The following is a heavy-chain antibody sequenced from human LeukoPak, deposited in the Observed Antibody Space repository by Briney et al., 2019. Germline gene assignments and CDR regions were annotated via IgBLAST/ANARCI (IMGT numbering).Heavy chain of an antibody. Sequence: GGSLRLSCAASGFSFSTSWMHWVRQAPGKGLVWVSRIHSDGIGTTYADSVKGRFTISRDNSKSTLFLQLSSLRADDTAVYYCTRNSGWYGVSWGQGTLVTVSS. CDR2: IHSDGIGT. D-gene: IGHD6-19*01. J-gene: IGHJ4*02. CDR1: GFSFSTSW. V-gene: IGHV3-74*03. CDR3: TRNSGWYGVS.